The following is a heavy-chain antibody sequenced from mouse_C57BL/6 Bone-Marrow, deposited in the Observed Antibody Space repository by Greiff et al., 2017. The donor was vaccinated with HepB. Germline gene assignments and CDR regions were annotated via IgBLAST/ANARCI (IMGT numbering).Heavy chain of an antibody. CDR2: ISYDGSN. CDR3: VIRLSY. Sequence: EVKLLESGPGLVKPSQSLSLTCSVTGYSITSGYYWNWIRQFPGNKLEWMGYISYDGSNNYNPSLKNRISITRETSKNQFFLKLNSLTTEDTATYYCVIRLSYWGQGTTLTVSS. CDR1: GYSITSGYY. V-gene: IGHV3-6*01. J-gene: IGHJ2*01. D-gene: IGHD2-2*01.